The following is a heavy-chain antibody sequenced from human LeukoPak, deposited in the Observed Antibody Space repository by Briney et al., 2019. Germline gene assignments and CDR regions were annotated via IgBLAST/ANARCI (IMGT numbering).Heavy chain of an antibody. CDR1: GYTFTGYY. Sequence: GASVKVSCKASGYTFTGYYMHWVRQAPGQGLEWMGWINPNSGGTNYAQKFQGRVTMTRDTSISTAYMELSRLRSDDTAVYYCASSVSTVTNQAEYHFDYWGQGTLVTVSS. J-gene: IGHJ4*02. CDR3: ASSVSTVTNQAEYHFDY. CDR2: INPNSGGT. D-gene: IGHD4-11*01. V-gene: IGHV1-2*02.